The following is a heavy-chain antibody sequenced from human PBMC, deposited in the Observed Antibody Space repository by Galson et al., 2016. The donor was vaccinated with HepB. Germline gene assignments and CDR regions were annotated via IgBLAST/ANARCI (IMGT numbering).Heavy chain of an antibody. CDR3: AREYQFWSGGYGLDV. V-gene: IGHV4-59*01. Sequence: SETLSLTCTVSGDSMSGYYWTWIRQPPGKGLEWIGHIYDSGSTHYSPSLKSRVAISVDTSKSQFSLQLDSVTAVDTAVYYCAREYQFWSGGYGLDVWGQGTTVTVFS. D-gene: IGHD3-3*01. CDR1: GDSMSGYY. J-gene: IGHJ6*02. CDR2: IYDSGST.